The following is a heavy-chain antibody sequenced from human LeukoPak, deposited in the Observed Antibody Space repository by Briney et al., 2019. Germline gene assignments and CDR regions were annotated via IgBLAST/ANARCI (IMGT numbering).Heavy chain of an antibody. CDR2: INPNSGGT. V-gene: IGHV1-2*06. D-gene: IGHD3-22*01. CDR1: GYTFTGYY. J-gene: IGHJ4*02. Sequence: ASVKASCKASGYTFTGYYMHWVRQAPGQGLEWMGRINPNSGGTNYAQKFQGRVTMTRDTSISTAYMELSRLRSDDTAVYYCARDSTGYYDSSGYPGDFDYWGQGTLVTVSS. CDR3: ARDSTGYYDSSGYPGDFDY.